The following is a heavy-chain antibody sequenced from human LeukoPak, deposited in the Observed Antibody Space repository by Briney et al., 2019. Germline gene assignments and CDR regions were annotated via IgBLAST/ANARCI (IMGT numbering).Heavy chain of an antibody. J-gene: IGHJ1*01. D-gene: IGHD3-3*01. Sequence: SETLSLTCTVSGGSISSYYWSWIRQPAGKGLEWIGRIYTSGSTSYNPSLKSRVTMSVDTSKNQFSLKLSSVTAADTAVYYCASTYYDFWSGYPKYFQHWGQGTLVTVSS. CDR2: IYTSGST. CDR1: GGSISSYY. CDR3: ASTYYDFWSGYPKYFQH. V-gene: IGHV4-4*07.